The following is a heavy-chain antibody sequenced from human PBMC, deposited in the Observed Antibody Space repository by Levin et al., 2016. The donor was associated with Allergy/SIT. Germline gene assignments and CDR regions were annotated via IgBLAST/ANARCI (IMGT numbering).Heavy chain of an antibody. D-gene: IGHD6-19*01. CDR2: ITHSGTT. J-gene: IGHJ6*02. V-gene: IGHV4-34*01. CDR3: ARAIRSGWPYYYGMDV. Sequence: WIRQPPGKGLEWIGEITHSGTTNYNPSLKSRVTISVDTSKNQFSLKLTSVTAADTAVYYCARAIRSGWPYYYGMDVWGQGTTVTVSS.